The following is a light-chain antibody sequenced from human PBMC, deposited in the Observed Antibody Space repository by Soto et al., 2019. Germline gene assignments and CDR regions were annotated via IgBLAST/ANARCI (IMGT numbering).Light chain of an antibody. CDR1: HSVSSSY. Sequence: VLTEPPGLSSTSHGTRATLSCRASHSVSSSYLASYQQKPGRAPGLLIYGAASRATGIPDRFSGSGSGTDCALTLSIRGPEADAVYYGQQYGNSTRTFGQGTRVDI. V-gene: IGKV3-20*01. CDR3: QQYGNSTRT. J-gene: IGKJ1*01. CDR2: GAA.